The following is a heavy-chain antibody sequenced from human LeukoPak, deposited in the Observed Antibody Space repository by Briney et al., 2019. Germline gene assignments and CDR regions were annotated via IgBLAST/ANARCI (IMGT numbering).Heavy chain of an antibody. CDR3: ARQGGRWQQFQRIPTSYFDF. CDR1: GDSISYSSYY. Sequence: SETLSLTCTVSGDSISYSSYYWGWIRQPPGKGLEWIGSIYYSGSTHYNPSLKSRVTISVDTSKNQFSLKLSSVTAADTAVYYCARQGGRWQQFQRIPTSYFDFWGQGSLVTVSS. D-gene: IGHD5-24*01. J-gene: IGHJ4*02. V-gene: IGHV4-39*01. CDR2: IYYSGST.